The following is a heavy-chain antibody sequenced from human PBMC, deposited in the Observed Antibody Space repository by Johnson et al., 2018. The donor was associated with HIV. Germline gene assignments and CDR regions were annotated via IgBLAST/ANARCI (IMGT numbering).Heavy chain of an antibody. V-gene: IGHV3-66*01. CDR2: LYSGGST. D-gene: IGHD2-15*01. CDR3: ARDPCTGASCLPGAFDI. Sequence: VQLVESGGGLVQPGGSLRLSCAASGFTVSSNYMGWVRQAPGKGLAWVSVLYSGGSTDYTASVKGRFPISRDNSKNTPYLQMNSLRAEDTAVYFCARDPCTGASCLPGAFDIWGQGTLVTVSS. J-gene: IGHJ3*02. CDR1: GFTVSSNY.